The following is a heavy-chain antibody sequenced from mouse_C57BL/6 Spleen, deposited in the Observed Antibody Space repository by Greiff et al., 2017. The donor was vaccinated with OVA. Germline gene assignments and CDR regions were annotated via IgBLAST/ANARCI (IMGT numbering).Heavy chain of an antibody. Sequence: EVQGVESGGGLVKPGGSLKLSCAASGFTFSSYTMSWVRQTPEKRLEWVATISGGGGNTYYPDSVKGRFTISRDNATNTLYLQMSRLRSEDTALYYCARRQGGAGFDYWGQGTTLTVSS. J-gene: IGHJ2*01. D-gene: IGHD3-3*01. CDR2: ISGGGGNT. CDR3: ARRQGGAGFDY. CDR1: GFTFSSYT. V-gene: IGHV5-9*01.